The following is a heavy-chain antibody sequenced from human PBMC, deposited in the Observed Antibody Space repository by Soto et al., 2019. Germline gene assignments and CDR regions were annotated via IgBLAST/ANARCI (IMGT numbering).Heavy chain of an antibody. V-gene: IGHV3-74*01. Sequence: PGGSLRLSCGASGFAMSSYWMHWVRQAPGKGLVWVSRINSDGSSTSYADSVKGRFTISRDNAKNTLYLQLNSLRAEDTAVYYCVRSYCSGGTCSGWFDPWGQGTLVTVS. CDR3: VRSYCSGGTCSGWFDP. J-gene: IGHJ5*02. D-gene: IGHD2-15*01. CDR1: GFAMSSYW. CDR2: INSDGSST.